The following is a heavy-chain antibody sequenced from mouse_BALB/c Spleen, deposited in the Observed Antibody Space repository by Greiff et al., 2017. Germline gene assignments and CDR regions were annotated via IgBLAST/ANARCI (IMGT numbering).Heavy chain of an antibody. V-gene: IGHV2-9*02. CDR1: GFSLTSYG. CDR2: IWAGGST. J-gene: IGHJ4*01. Sequence: VKVVESGPGLVAPSQSLSITCTVSGFSLTSYGVHWVRQPPGKGLEWLGVIWAGGSTNYNSALMSRLSISKDNSKSQVFLKMNSLQTDDTAMYYCARDNYEGAMDYWGQGTSVTVSS. D-gene: IGHD2-1*01. CDR3: ARDNYEGAMDY.